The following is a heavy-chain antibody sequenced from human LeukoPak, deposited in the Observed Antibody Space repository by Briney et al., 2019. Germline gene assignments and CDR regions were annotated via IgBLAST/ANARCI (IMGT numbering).Heavy chain of an antibody. Sequence: SETLSLTCIVSGRSTSRYYWSWIRQPPRKGLEGIGYIYYSGSTNYNPSLKSRVTISVVTSKNQFSLELSSVTAADTAVYYCARARYSSAPFDYWGQGTLITVSS. J-gene: IGHJ4*02. CDR2: IYYSGST. V-gene: IGHV4-59*01. CDR1: GRSTSRYY. D-gene: IGHD6-25*01. CDR3: ARARYSSAPFDY.